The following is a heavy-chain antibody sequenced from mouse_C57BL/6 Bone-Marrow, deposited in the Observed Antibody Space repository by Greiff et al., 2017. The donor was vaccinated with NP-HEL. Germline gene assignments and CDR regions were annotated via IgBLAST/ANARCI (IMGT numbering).Heavy chain of an antibody. V-gene: IGHV14-3*01. CDR3: ARTTNYYYGSSYQAMDY. Sequence: EVQLQQSVAELVRPGASVKLSCTASGFNIKNTYMHWVKQRPEQGLEWIGRIDPANGNTKCAPKFPGKATITADPSSNTAYLQRSSLTSEDTAIYYCARTTNYYYGSSYQAMDYWGQGTSGTVSS. CDR1: GFNIKNTY. J-gene: IGHJ4*01. CDR2: IDPANGNT. D-gene: IGHD1-1*01.